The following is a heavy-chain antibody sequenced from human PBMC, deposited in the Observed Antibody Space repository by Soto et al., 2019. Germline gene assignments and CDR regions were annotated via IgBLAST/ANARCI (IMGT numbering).Heavy chain of an antibody. Sequence: SVKVSCKASGGTFSSYATSWVRQAPGQGLEWMGGIIPIFGTANYAQKFQGRVTITADESTSTAYMELSSLRSEDTAVYYCARGRIAVAGTYGMDVWGQGTTVTVSS. J-gene: IGHJ6*02. CDR1: GGTFSSYA. D-gene: IGHD6-19*01. CDR2: IIPIFGTA. V-gene: IGHV1-69*13. CDR3: ARGRIAVAGTYGMDV.